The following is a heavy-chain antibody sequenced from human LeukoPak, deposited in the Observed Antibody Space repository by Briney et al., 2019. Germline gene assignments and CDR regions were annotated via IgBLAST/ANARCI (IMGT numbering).Heavy chain of an antibody. V-gene: IGHV4-39*01. Sequence: SGTLSLTCTVSGGSISSSSYYWGWIRQPPGKGLEWIGSIYCSGSTYYNPSLKSRVTISVDTSKNQFSLKLSSVAAADTAVYYCASWTTMVRGKLGSDYWGQGTLVTVSS. CDR3: ASWTTMVRGKLGSDY. CDR1: GGSISSSSYY. J-gene: IGHJ4*02. CDR2: IYCSGST. D-gene: IGHD3-10*01.